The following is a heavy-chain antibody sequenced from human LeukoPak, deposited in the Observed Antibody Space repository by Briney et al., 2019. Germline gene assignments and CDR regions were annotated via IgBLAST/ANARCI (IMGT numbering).Heavy chain of an antibody. CDR3: AREDSSSWYSHYYYGMDV. CDR2: IYHSGST. J-gene: IGHJ6*02. CDR1: GGSISSSNW. D-gene: IGHD6-13*01. V-gene: IGHV4-4*02. Sequence: SETLSLTCAVSGGSISSSNWWSLVRQPPGKGLEWIGEIYHSGSTNYNLSLKSRVTISVDKSKNQFSLKLSSVTAADTAVYYCAREDSSSWYSHYYYGMDVWGQGTTVTVSS.